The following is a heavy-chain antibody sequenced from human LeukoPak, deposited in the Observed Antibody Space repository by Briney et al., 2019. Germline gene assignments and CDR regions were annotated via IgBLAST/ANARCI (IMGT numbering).Heavy chain of an antibody. CDR2: INPNSGGT. CDR3: AREVGVIAARRLPYYYYYMDV. J-gene: IGHJ6*03. CDR1: GYTFTGYY. Sequence: ASVKVSCKASGYTFTGYYMHWVRQAPGQGLEWMGWINPNSGGTSYAQKFQGRVTMTRDMSTSTVYMELSSLRSEDTAVYYCAREVGVIAARRLPYYYYYMDVWGKGTTVTVSS. D-gene: IGHD6-6*01. V-gene: IGHV1-2*02.